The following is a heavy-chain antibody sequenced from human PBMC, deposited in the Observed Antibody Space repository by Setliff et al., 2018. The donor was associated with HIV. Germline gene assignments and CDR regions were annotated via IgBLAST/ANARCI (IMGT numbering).Heavy chain of an antibody. CDR3: ARGGSDY. D-gene: IGHD3-16*01. Sequence: LRLSCAASGFAFSDHNMNWVRQAPGKGPEWVSYISTGSRTIYYADSVKGRFTISRDDAKNSLYLQMDSLRAEDSSVYYCARGGSDYWGQGTLVTVSS. CDR1: GFAFSDHN. J-gene: IGHJ4*02. CDR2: ISTGSRTI. V-gene: IGHV3-48*01.